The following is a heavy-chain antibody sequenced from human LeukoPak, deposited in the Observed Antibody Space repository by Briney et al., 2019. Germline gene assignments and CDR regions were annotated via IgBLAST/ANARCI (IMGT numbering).Heavy chain of an antibody. Sequence: SVKVSCKASGGTXSSYAISWVRQAPGQGLEWMGRIITILGIANYAQKFQGRVTITADKSTSTAYMELSSLRSEDTAVYYCARVYSSSSGLVYYYYGMDVWGQGTTVTVSS. CDR3: ARVYSSSSGLVYYYYGMDV. J-gene: IGHJ6*02. V-gene: IGHV1-69*04. CDR1: GGTXSSYA. CDR2: IITILGIA. D-gene: IGHD6-6*01.